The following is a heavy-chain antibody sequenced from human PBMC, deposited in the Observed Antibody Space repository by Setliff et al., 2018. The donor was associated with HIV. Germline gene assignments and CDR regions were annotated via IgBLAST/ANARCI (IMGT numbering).Heavy chain of an antibody. CDR1: GDTDSY. D-gene: IGHD2-21*02. V-gene: IGHV4-4*09. Sequence: PSETLSLTCTVSGDTDSYWNWIRQPPGKGLEWIGYIHASGKTNYNPSLKSRVTLALDTSEMHFSLHLTSVTAADTAVYYCATLDPSGGNFLAYWGQGTLVTSPQ. J-gene: IGHJ4*02. CDR2: IHASGKT. CDR3: ATLDPSGGNFLAY.